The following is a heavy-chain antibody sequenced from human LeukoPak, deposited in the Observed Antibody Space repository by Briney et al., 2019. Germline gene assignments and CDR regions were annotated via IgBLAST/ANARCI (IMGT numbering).Heavy chain of an antibody. V-gene: IGHV1-69*13. CDR3: ARCPGYYYYMDV. CDR1: GGTLSSYA. Sequence: ASVKVSCKASGGTLSSYAISWVRQAPGQGLEWMGGIIPIFGTANYAQKFQGRVTITADESTSTAYMELSSLRSEDTAVYSCARCPGYYYYMDVWGKGTTVTISS. J-gene: IGHJ6*03. CDR2: IIPIFGTA.